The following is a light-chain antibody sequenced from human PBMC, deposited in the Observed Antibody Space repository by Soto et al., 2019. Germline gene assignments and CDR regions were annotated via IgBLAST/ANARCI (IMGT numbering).Light chain of an antibody. J-gene: IGKJ1*01. Sequence: EIVMTQSPATLSVSPGERVTLSCRASQSVSSYLAWYHQKPGQAPRLLIYGVSTRATGIPARFSGSGSGTEFTLTINSLQSEDFAVYYCQQYNNWPRTFGQGTKVDIK. CDR3: QQYNNWPRT. V-gene: IGKV3-15*01. CDR1: QSVSSY. CDR2: GVS.